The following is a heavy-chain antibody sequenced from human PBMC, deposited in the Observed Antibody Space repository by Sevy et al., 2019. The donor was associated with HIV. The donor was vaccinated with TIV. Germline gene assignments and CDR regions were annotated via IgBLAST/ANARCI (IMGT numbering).Heavy chain of an antibody. CDR1: GGSISSYY. J-gene: IGHJ3*02. V-gene: IGHV4-59*01. CDR3: ARVTLAYYDSSGYWVGAFDI. Sequence: SETLSLTCTVSGGSISSYYWSWIRQPPGKGLEWIGYIYYSGSTNYNPSLKSRVTISVDTSKNQFSLKLSSVTAADTAVYYCARVTLAYYDSSGYWVGAFDIWGPGTMVTVSS. CDR2: IYYSGST. D-gene: IGHD3-22*01.